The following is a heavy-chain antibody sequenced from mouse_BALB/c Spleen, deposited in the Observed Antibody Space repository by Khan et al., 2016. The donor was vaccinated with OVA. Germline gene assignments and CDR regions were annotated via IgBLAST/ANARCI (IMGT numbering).Heavy chain of an antibody. J-gene: IGHJ3*01. D-gene: IGHD2-14*01. CDR1: GYTFTDFV. Sequence: VQLQESGAELVRPGVSVKISCKGSGYTFTDFVMHWVKQSHAKSLEWIGVISTYYGDTTHNQKFKGKATMTVDKSSSTAYMELARLTSEDSAIYYCVRGSGEYRVAYWGQGTLVTVSA. CDR2: ISTYYGDT. V-gene: IGHV1S137*01. CDR3: VRGSGEYRVAY.